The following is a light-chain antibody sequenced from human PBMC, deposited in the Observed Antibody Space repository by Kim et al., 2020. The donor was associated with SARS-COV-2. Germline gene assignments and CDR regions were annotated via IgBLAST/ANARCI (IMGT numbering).Light chain of an antibody. CDR3: NSRDSSGHLVV. V-gene: IGLV3-19*01. J-gene: IGLJ2*01. Sequence: ALGQTVRITCQGDSLRIYSASWYQQKPGQAPILVIYDDTNGASGIPDRVSGSRSGNTASLTITGAQAEDEADYYCNSRDSSGHLVVFGGGTKLTVL. CDR1: SLRIYS. CDR2: DDT.